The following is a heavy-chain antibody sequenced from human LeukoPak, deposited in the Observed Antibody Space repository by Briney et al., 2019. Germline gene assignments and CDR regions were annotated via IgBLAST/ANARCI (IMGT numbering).Heavy chain of an antibody. J-gene: IGHJ5*02. D-gene: IGHD6-6*01. CDR2: IYYSGST. V-gene: IGHV4-59*01. CDR1: GGSISSYY. Sequence: SETLSLTCTVSGGSISSYYWSWIRQPPGKGLEWIGYIYYSGSTNYNPSLKSRVTISVDTSKNQFSLKLSSVTAADTAVYYCARMYSSSSEYSWFDPWGQGTLVTVSS. CDR3: ARMYSSSSEYSWFDP.